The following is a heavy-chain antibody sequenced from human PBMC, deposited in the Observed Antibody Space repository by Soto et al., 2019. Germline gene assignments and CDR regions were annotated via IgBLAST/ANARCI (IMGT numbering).Heavy chain of an antibody. CDR3: ARLLGSGNYLGIFDAFDI. CDR1: GGSITTVGNY. CDR2: ISYSGST. Sequence: SETLSLTCTVSGGSITTVGNYWSWIRQFPGKGLEWIGHISYSGSTNSNPSLRSRLSMSVDTSKNQFSLELSSVTAADTAVYYCARLLGSGNYLGIFDAFDIWGQGTVVTVS. D-gene: IGHD1-26*01. J-gene: IGHJ3*02. V-gene: IGHV4-31*03.